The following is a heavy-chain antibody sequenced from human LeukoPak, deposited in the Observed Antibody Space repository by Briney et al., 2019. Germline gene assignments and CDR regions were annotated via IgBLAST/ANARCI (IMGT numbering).Heavy chain of an antibody. Sequence: KPSETLSLTCAVYGGSFSGYYWSWIRQPPGKGLEWIGETNHSGSTKYNPSLKSRVTISVDTSKNQFSLKLSSVTAADTAVYYCARTNWFDPWGQGTLVTVSS. J-gene: IGHJ5*02. CDR3: ARTNWFDP. CDR2: TNHSGST. CDR1: GGSFSGYY. V-gene: IGHV4-34*01.